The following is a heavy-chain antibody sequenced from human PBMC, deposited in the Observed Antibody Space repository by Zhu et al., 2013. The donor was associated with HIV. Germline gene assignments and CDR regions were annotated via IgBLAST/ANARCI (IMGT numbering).Heavy chain of an antibody. Sequence: QVQLVQSGAEVKKPGASVKVSCKASGYTFTGYYMHWVRQAPGQGLEWMGWINPNSGGTEYAQKFQGRVTMTRDTSISTAYMELSRLRSDDTAVYYRARMYYYDSSGYSYGMDVWGQGTTVTVSS. CDR3: ARMYYYDSSGYSYGMDV. V-gene: IGHV1-2*02. CDR1: GYTFTGYY. D-gene: IGHD3-22*01. J-gene: IGHJ6*02. CDR2: INPNSGGT.